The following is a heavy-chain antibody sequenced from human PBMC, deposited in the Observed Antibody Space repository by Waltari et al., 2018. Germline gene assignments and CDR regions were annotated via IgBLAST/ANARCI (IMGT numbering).Heavy chain of an antibody. D-gene: IGHD4-17*01. CDR1: GYSISSGYY. CDR2: IYYSGST. J-gene: IGHJ1*01. CDR3: AREAVTTGGEYFQH. V-gene: IGHV4-38-2*02. Sequence: QVQLQESGPGLVKPSETLSLTCAVSGYSISSGYYWGWIRQPPGKGLEWIGYIYYSGSTNYNPSLKSRVTISVDTSKNQFSLKLSSVTAADTAVYYCAREAVTTGGEYFQHWGQGTLVTVSS.